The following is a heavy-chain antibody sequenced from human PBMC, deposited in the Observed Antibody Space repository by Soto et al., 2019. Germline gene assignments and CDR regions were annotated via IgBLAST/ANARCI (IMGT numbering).Heavy chain of an antibody. D-gene: IGHD3-10*01. Sequence: QVQLVESGGGLVKPGGSLRLSCAASGFTLSDHFMSWIRQAPGKGLEWVSYISDRDRGSVTLYGDSVKGRFTISRDNAKNSLYLQMNSLRVEDTAVYYCARESWANPDYWGQGTLVTVSS. CDR3: ARESWANPDY. CDR1: GFTLSDHF. J-gene: IGHJ4*02. CDR2: ISDRDRGSVT. V-gene: IGHV3-11*01.